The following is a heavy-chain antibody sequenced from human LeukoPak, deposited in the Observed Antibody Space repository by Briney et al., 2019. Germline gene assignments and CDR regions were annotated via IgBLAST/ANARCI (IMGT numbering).Heavy chain of an antibody. CDR3: ARHRNGGSQDDAFDI. CDR2: ISSSSSYI. CDR1: GFTFSSYS. Sequence: GGSLRLSCAASGFTFSSYSMNWVRQAPGKGLEWVSSISSSSSYIYYADSVKGRFTISRDNAKNSLFLQMNSLRAEDTAVYYCARHRNGGSQDDAFDIWGQGTMVTVSS. V-gene: IGHV3-21*01. D-gene: IGHD2-15*01. J-gene: IGHJ3*02.